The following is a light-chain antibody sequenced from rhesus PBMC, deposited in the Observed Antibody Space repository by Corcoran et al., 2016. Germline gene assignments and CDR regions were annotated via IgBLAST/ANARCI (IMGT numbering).Light chain of an antibody. CDR1: SSDIGGYNY. J-gene: IGLJ1*01. V-gene: IGLV2-23*01. CDR2: DVS. Sequence: QTALTQPPSGSGSPGQSVTISCTGTSSDIGGYNYVSWYQQHPGKAPKLMIYDVSKRPSGVSDRFSGSKSGNTASLTISGLQAEDEADYYCSSYAGSNTYIFGAGTRLTVL. CDR3: SSYAGSNTYI.